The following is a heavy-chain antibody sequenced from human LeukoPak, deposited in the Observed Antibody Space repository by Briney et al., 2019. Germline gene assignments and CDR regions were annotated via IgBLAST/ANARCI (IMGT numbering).Heavy chain of an antibody. J-gene: IGHJ3*02. CDR2: ISSSSSTI. CDR1: GFTFSSYS. Sequence: GGSLRLSCAASGFTFSSYSMNWLRQAPGKGLEWVSYISSSSSTIYYADSVKGRFTISRDNAKNSLYLQMNSLRAKDTAVYYCARELVDTAMVTVNAFDIWGQGTMVTVSS. V-gene: IGHV3-48*01. CDR3: ARELVDTAMVTVNAFDI. D-gene: IGHD5-18*01.